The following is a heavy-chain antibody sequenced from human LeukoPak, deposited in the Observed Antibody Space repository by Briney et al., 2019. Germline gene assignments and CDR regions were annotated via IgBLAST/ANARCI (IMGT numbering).Heavy chain of an antibody. D-gene: IGHD3-16*01. CDR2: ISSSSSYI. CDR3: AAYDYVWGSYHTDY. Sequence: PGGSLRLSCAASGFTFSSYSMNWVRQAPGKGLEWVSSISSSSSYIYYADSVKGRFTISRDNAKNSLYLQMNSLRAEDTAVYYCAAYDYVWGSYHTDYWGQGTLVTVSS. V-gene: IGHV3-21*01. CDR1: GFTFSSYS. J-gene: IGHJ4*02.